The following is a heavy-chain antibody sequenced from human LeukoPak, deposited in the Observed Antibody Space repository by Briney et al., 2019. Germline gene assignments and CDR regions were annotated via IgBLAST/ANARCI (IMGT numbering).Heavy chain of an antibody. D-gene: IGHD6-19*01. V-gene: IGHV3-48*03. CDR1: GFTFSSYE. J-gene: IGHJ4*02. CDR2: ISSGGRIK. Sequence: GGSLRLSCAASGFTFSSYEMNWVRQAPGKWLEWVSYISSGGRIKYYADSVKGRFTISRDNAKNSLYLQMNSLRAEDTAVHYCARQPDDFSGWNNGQDFFDYWGQGTLVTVSS. CDR3: ARQPDDFSGWNNGQDFFDY.